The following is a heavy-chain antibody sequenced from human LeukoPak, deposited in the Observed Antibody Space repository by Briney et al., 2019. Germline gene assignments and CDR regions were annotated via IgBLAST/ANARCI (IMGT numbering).Heavy chain of an antibody. J-gene: IGHJ4*02. V-gene: IGHV4-34*01. CDR1: GGSFSGYY. CDR2: INHSGST. CDR3: ARSSTTVTLDYFDY. Sequence: SETLSLTCAVYGGSFSGYYWSWIRQPPGKGLEWIGEINHSGSTNYNPSLKSRVTISVDTSKNQFSLKLSSVTAADTAVYYCARSSTTVTLDYFDYWGQVTLVTVSS. D-gene: IGHD4-17*01.